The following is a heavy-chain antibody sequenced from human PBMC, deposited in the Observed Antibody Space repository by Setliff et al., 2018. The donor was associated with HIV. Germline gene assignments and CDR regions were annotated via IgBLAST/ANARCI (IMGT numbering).Heavy chain of an antibody. CDR1: GGTFSSYA. Sequence: SVKVSCKASGGTFSSYAISWVRQAPGQGLEWMGGIIPILGSTNFAQKFQGRVTMTRDTSTSTVYMELNSLRSEDTAVYYCARVHDGTTTGAFDIWGQGTLVTVSS. J-gene: IGHJ3*02. CDR2: IIPILGST. CDR3: ARVHDGTTTGAFDI. D-gene: IGHD3-22*01. V-gene: IGHV1-69*10.